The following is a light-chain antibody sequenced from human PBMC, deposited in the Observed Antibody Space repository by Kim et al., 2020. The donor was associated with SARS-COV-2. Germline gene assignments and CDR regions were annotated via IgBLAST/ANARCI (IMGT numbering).Light chain of an antibody. V-gene: IGKV3-11*01. Sequence: TLSPGERATLSGRASQSVSSHLAWYQQKPGQAPRLLIYDAANRATGIPARFSGSGSGTDFTLTISSLEPEDFAVYYCQQRSNWWTFGQGTKVDIK. J-gene: IGKJ1*01. CDR1: QSVSSH. CDR3: QQRSNWWT. CDR2: DAA.